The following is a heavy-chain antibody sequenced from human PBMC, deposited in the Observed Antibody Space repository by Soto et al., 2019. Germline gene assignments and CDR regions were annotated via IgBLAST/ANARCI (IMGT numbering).Heavy chain of an antibody. J-gene: IGHJ3*02. V-gene: IGHV4-30-2*01. CDR2: IYHRGSA. CDR1: GDSISSGGSS. D-gene: IGHD5-12*01. CDR3: ARVVGLHRDGYNSAWIYAFDI. Sequence: SETLSLTCTVSGDSISSGGSSWNWIRQPPGKGLEWIGYIYHRGSAYYNPSLKSRVTISVDTSKNQFSLTLSSVTGADTAVYYCARVVGLHRDGYNSAWIYAFDIWGQGTMVTVSS.